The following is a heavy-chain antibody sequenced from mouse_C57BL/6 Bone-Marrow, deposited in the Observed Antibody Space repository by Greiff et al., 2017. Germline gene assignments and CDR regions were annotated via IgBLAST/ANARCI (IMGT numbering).Heavy chain of an antibody. V-gene: IGHV1-59*01. D-gene: IGHD1-1*01. Sequence: VQLQQPGAELVRPGTSVKLSCKASGYTFTSYWMHWVKQRPGQGLEWIGVIDPSDSYTNYNQKFKGKATLTVDTSSSTAYMQLSSLTSEDSAVYYGARPATVVDWYFDVGGTGTTVTVSS. CDR3: ARPATVVDWYFDV. CDR1: GYTFTSYW. CDR2: IDPSDSYT. J-gene: IGHJ1*03.